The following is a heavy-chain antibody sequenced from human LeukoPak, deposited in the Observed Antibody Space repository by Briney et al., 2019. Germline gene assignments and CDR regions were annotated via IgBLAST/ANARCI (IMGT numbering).Heavy chain of an antibody. CDR2: IHYSGRT. V-gene: IGHV4-59*12. D-gene: IGHD5-12*01. CDR3: ARDTRIEWLRFLDY. CDR1: GGSFSPYY. Sequence: SETLSLTCTVSGGSFSPYYWSWIRQSPGKGLEWIAYIHYSGRTNYNPSLKSRVTISVDMSKKQFSLKLGSVTAADTAIYYCARDTRIEWLRFLDYWGQGILVTVSS. J-gene: IGHJ4*02.